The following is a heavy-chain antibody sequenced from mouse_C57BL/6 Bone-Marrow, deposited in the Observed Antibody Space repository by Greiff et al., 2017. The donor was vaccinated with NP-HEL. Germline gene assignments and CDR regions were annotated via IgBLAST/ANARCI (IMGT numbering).Heavy chain of an antibody. Sequence: QVQLQQSGAELVRPGASVTLSCKASGFTFTDYEMHWVKQTPVHGLEWIGAIDPETGGSASNQKFKGKAILTAAKSSSTAYLELRILTSEASAVYYCTRGIGSSSYGYFADWGTGTTVTVSS. CDR3: TRGIGSSSYGYFAD. V-gene: IGHV1-15*01. D-gene: IGHD1-1*01. CDR1: GFTFTDYE. J-gene: IGHJ1*03. CDR2: IDPETGGS.